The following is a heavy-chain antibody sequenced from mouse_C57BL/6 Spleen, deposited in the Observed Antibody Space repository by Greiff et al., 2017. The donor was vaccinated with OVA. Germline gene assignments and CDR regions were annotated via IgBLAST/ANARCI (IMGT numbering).Heavy chain of an antibody. V-gene: IGHV1-15*01. D-gene: IGHD3-2*02. Sequence: QVHVKQSGAELVRPGASVTLSCKASGYTFTDYEMHWVKQTPVHGLEWIGAIDPETGGTAYNQKFKGKAILTADKSSSTAYMELRSLTSEDSAVYYCTRSGAAQAYFDYWGQGTTLTVSS. CDR2: IDPETGGT. J-gene: IGHJ2*01. CDR1: GYTFTDYE. CDR3: TRSGAAQAYFDY.